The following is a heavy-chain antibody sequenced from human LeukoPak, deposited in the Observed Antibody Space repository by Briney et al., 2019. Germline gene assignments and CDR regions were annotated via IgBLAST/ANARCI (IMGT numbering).Heavy chain of an antibody. Sequence: SETLSLTCTVSGGSISSSSYYWGWIRQPPGKGLEWIGSIYYSGSTYYNPSLKSRVTISVDTSKNQVSLKLSSVTAADTAVYYCARLGYCSSTSCYSLFYYSYYMDVWGKGTTVTVSS. D-gene: IGHD2-2*01. CDR1: GGSISSSSYY. J-gene: IGHJ6*03. CDR2: IYYSGST. V-gene: IGHV4-39*01. CDR3: ARLGYCSSTSCYSLFYYSYYMDV.